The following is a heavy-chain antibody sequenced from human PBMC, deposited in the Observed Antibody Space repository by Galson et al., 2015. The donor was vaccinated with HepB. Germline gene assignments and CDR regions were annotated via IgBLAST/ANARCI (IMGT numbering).Heavy chain of an antibody. CDR3: ARSDSGPHSYYDSSGYYGWLDP. D-gene: IGHD3-22*01. CDR2: IIPILGIA. Sequence: SVKVSCKASGGTFSSYAISWVRQAPGQGLEWMGGIIPILGIANYAQKFQGRVTITADKSTSTAYMELSSLRSEDTAVYYCARSDSGPHSYYDSSGYYGWLDPWGQGTLVTVSS. J-gene: IGHJ5*02. V-gene: IGHV1-69*10. CDR1: GGTFSSYA.